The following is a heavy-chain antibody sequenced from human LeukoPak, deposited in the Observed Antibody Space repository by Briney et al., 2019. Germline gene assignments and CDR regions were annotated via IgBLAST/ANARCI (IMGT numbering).Heavy chain of an antibody. CDR3: ARDHYSSSSGGFDY. Sequence: GGSLRLSCAASGFTFSSYDMHWVRQATGKGPEWVSAIGTAGDTYYPGSVKGRFTISRDNSKNTLYLQMNSLRAEDTAVYYCARDHYSSSSGGFDYWGQGTLVTVSS. CDR1: GFTFSSYD. CDR2: IGTAGDT. D-gene: IGHD6-6*01. J-gene: IGHJ4*02. V-gene: IGHV3-13*01.